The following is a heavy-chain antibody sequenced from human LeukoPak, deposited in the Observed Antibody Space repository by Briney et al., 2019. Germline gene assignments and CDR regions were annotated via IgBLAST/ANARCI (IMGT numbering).Heavy chain of an antibody. CDR2: ISGSGGST. V-gene: IGHV3-23*01. D-gene: IGHD2-2*01. Sequence: GGSLRLSCAASGFTFSSYAMSWVRQAPGKGLEWVSAISGSGGSTYYADSVKGRFTISRDNSKNTLYLQMNSLRAEDTAVYYCATVVVPAAMVGNAFDIWGQGTMVTVSS. J-gene: IGHJ3*02. CDR3: ATVVVPAAMVGNAFDI. CDR1: GFTFSSYA.